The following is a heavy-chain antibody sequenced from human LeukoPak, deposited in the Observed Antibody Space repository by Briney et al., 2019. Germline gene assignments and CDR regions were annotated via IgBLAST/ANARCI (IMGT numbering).Heavy chain of an antibody. D-gene: IGHD3-10*01. V-gene: IGHV3-48*04. CDR1: GFTFSSYS. CDR2: ISSSGSTI. Sequence: PGGSLRLSCAASGFTFSSYSMNWVRQAPGKGLEWVSYISSSGSTIYYADSVKGRFTISRDNAKNSLYLQMNSLRAEDTAVYYCARDSRGYYFDYWGQGTLVTVSS. J-gene: IGHJ4*02. CDR3: ARDSRGYYFDY.